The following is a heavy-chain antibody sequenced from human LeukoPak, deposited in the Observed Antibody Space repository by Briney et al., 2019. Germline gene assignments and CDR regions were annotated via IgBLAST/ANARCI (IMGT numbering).Heavy chain of an antibody. J-gene: IGHJ4*02. CDR1: GGSISSSSYY. Sequence: NPSETLSLTCTVPGGSISSSSYYWGWIRQPPGKGLEWIGSIYYSGSTYYNPSLKSRVTISVDTSKNQFSLKLSSVTAADTAVYYCARQPYSSSDGSRYWGQGTLVTVSS. CDR2: IYYSGST. V-gene: IGHV4-39*01. CDR3: ARQPYSSSDGSRY. D-gene: IGHD6-13*01.